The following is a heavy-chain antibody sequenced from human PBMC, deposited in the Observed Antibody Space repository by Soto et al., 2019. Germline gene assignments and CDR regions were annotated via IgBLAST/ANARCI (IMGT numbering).Heavy chain of an antibody. D-gene: IGHD3-10*01. CDR3: ASFPPPSSVLWFRSGPI. J-gene: IGHJ4*02. Sequence: PSETLSLTCAVYGGSFSGYYWSWIRQPPGKGLEWIGEINHSGSTNYNPSLKSRVTISVDTSKNQFSLKLSSVTAADTAVYSCASFPPPSSVLWFRSGPIWGQGPLVTVS. CDR1: GGSFSGYY. V-gene: IGHV4-34*01. CDR2: INHSGST.